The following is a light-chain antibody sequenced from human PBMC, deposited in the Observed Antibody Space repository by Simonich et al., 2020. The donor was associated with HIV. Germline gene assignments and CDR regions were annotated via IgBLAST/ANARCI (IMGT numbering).Light chain of an antibody. CDR2: GAS. CDR1: QSVSRN. V-gene: IGKV3-15*01. Sequence: EIVMTQSPDTLSVSPGERATLSCRASQSVSRNLAWYQQKHGQAPRLLIHGASTRATGIPARFSGSGSGTEFTLTISSLQSEDFAVYYCQQYGTSPVWTFGQGTKVEIK. CDR3: QQYGTSPVWT. J-gene: IGKJ1*01.